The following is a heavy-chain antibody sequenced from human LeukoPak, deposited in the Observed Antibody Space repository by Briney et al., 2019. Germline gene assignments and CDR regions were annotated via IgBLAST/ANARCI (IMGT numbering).Heavy chain of an antibody. CDR2: IIPVVDIA. Sequence: SVKVSCKASGGTFSDHAINWMRQAPGQGLEWMGGIIPVVDIANYAQKFKGRVAITADKSTSTAYMELSKLRSEDTAVYYCARAWEVGGSTTAFDIWGQGTLVSVSS. CDR1: GGTFSDHA. J-gene: IGHJ3*02. D-gene: IGHD1-26*01. V-gene: IGHV1-69*10. CDR3: ARAWEVGGSTTAFDI.